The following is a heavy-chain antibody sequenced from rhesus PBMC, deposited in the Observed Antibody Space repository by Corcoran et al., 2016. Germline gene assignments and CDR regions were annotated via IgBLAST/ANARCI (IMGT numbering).Heavy chain of an antibody. CDR2: IDPSDSDT. J-gene: IGHJ6*01. Sequence: EAQLVQSGAEVKRPGESLKISCKTSGYSFTSYWISWVRQMPGKGLDWMGAIDPSDSDTQNHPSCQGQVTISADKAISTAYLQWSRLKASDTATYYCAKDRNWNYGLDSWGQGVVVTVSS. CDR1: GYSFTSYW. V-gene: IGHV5-20*01. CDR3: AKDRNWNYGLDS. D-gene: IGHD1-26*01.